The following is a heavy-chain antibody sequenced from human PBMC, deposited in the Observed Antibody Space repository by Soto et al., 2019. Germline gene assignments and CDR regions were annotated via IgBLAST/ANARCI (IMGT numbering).Heavy chain of an antibody. CDR3: ARHGPGGSYSDY. Sequence: QLQLQESGPGLVKPSETLSLTCTVSGGSISSSSYYWGWIRQPPGKGLEWIGSIYYSGSTYYNPSLKSRVTISVDPSKNQFSLKLSSVTAADTAVYYCARHGPGGSYSDYWGQGTLVTVSS. J-gene: IGHJ4*02. CDR1: GGSISSSSYY. V-gene: IGHV4-39*01. D-gene: IGHD1-26*01. CDR2: IYYSGST.